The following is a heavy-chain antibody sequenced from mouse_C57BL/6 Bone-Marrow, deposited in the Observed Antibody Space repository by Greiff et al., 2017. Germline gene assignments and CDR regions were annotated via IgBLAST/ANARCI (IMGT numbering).Heavy chain of an antibody. CDR2: IDPENGDT. V-gene: IGHV14-4*01. J-gene: IGHJ4*01. CDR1: GFNIKDDY. CDR3: TTGSLYYYAMDY. D-gene: IGHD6-5*01. Sequence: EVQLQQSGAELVRPGASVKLSCTASGFNIKDDYMHWVKQRPEQGLEWIGWIDPENGDTEYASKFQGKATITADTSSNTAYLQRSSLTSEDTAVYYCTTGSLYYYAMDYWGQGTSGTVSS.